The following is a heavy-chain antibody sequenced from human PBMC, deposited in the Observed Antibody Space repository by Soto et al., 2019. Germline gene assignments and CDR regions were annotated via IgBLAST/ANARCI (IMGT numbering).Heavy chain of an antibody. V-gene: IGHV1-46*01. J-gene: IGHJ4*02. Sequence: ASVKVSCKASGYTFTSYYMHWARQAPGQGLEWMGIINPSGGSTSYAQKFQGRVTMTRDTSTSTVYMELSSLRSEDTAVYYCARGYYYDSSGYRTRAGGYFDYWGQGTLVTVSS. CDR1: GYTFTSYY. CDR2: INPSGGST. D-gene: IGHD3-22*01. CDR3: ARGYYYDSSGYRTRAGGYFDY.